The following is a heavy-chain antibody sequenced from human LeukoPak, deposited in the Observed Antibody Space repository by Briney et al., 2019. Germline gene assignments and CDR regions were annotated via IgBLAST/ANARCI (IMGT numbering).Heavy chain of an antibody. Sequence: SQTLSLTCAISGDSVSSNSAAWNWIGQSPSRGLEWLGRTYYRSKWYNDYAVSVKSRITINPDTSKNQFSLQLNSVTPEDTAVYYCARGVGLENLSGGLRFSGYSSGGNWFDPWGQGTLVTVSS. V-gene: IGHV6-1*01. CDR3: ARGVGLENLSGGLRFSGYSSGGNWFDP. J-gene: IGHJ5*02. CDR1: GDSVSSNSAA. CDR2: TYYRSKWYN. D-gene: IGHD6-19*01.